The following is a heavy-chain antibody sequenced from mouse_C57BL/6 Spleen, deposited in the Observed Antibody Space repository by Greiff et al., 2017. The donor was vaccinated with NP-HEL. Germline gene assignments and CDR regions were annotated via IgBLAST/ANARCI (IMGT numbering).Heavy chain of an antibody. CDR3: ARAYYSNSYAMDY. D-gene: IGHD2-5*01. CDR2: IFPGSGST. J-gene: IGHJ4*01. CDR1: GYTFTDYY. Sequence: VKLQESGPELVKPGASVKISCKASGYTFTDYYINWVKQRPGQGLEWIGWIFPGSGSTYYNEKFKGKATLTVDKSSSTAYMLLSSLTSEDSAVYFCARAYYSNSYAMDYWGQGTSVTVSS. V-gene: IGHV1-75*01.